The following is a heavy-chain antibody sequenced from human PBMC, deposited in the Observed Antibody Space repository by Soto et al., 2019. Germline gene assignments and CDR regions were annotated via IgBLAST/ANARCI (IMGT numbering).Heavy chain of an antibody. CDR1: GFSLSTSGVG. CDR3: AHSSPRADDFWSGYYSYYFDY. Sequence: GPTLVNPTQTLTLTCTFSGFSLSTSGVGMGWIRQPPGKALEWLALIYWDDDKRYSPSLKSRLTITKDTSKNQVVLTMTNMDSVDTATYYCAHSSPRADDFWSGYYSYYFDYWGQGTLVTVSS. D-gene: IGHD3-3*01. CDR2: IYWDDDK. J-gene: IGHJ4*02. V-gene: IGHV2-5*02.